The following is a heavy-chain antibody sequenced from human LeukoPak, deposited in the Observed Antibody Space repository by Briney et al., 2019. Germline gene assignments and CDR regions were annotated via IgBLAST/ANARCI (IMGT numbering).Heavy chain of an antibody. J-gene: IGHJ4*02. Sequence: SETLSLTCAVYGGSFSGYYWSWIRQPPGKGLEWIGEINHSGSTNYNPSLKSRVTISVDTSKNQFSLKLSSVTAADTAVYYCARDRRGYSGYGSFVGDYWGQGTLVTVSS. CDR2: INHSGST. CDR3: ARDRRGYSGYGSFVGDY. D-gene: IGHD5-12*01. V-gene: IGHV4-34*01. CDR1: GGSFSGYY.